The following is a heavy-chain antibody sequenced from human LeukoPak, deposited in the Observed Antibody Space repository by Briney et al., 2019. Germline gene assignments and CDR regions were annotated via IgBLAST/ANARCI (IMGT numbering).Heavy chain of an antibody. V-gene: IGHV1-69*05. J-gene: IGHJ6*03. D-gene: IGHD3-10*01. CDR1: GGTFSSYA. CDR3: ASGHYGSGSQDYYYYYMDV. Sequence: SVKVSCKASGGTFSSYAISWVRQAPGQGLEWMGGIIPIFGTANYAQKFQGRVTITTDESTSTAYMELSSLRSEDTAVYYCASGHYGSGSQDYYYYYMDVWGKGTTVTVSS. CDR2: IIPIFGTA.